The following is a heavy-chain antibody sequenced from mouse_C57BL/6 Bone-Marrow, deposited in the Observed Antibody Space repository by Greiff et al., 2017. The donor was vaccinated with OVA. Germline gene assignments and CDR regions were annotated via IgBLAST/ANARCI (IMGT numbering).Heavy chain of an antibody. CDR1: GYTFTSYW. V-gene: IGHV1-69*01. CDR2: IDPSDSYT. D-gene: IGHD1-1*01. CDR3: ARTLYYGSGDFDY. Sequence: QVQLQQPGAELVMPGASVKLSCKASGYTFTSYWMNWVKQRPGQGLAWIGEIDPSDSYTNYNQQLKGKSTLTVDTSSSTAYMQLSSLTSEDSSVYYCARTLYYGSGDFDYWGQGTTLTVSS. J-gene: IGHJ2*01.